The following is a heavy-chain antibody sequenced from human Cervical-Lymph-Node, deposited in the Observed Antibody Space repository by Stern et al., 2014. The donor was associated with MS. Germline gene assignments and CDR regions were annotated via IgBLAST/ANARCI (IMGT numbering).Heavy chain of an antibody. CDR3: ARDRYRTTVTRAGIDY. J-gene: IGHJ4*02. CDR1: GFTFSSYA. D-gene: IGHD4-17*01. Sequence: QVQLVESGGGVVQPGRSLRLSCAASGFTFSSYAMHWVRQAPGKGLEWVAVISYDGSNKYYADSVKGRFTISRDNSKNTLYLQMNSLRAEDTAVYYCARDRYRTTVTRAGIDYWGQGTLVTVSS. CDR2: ISYDGSNK. V-gene: IGHV3-30*01.